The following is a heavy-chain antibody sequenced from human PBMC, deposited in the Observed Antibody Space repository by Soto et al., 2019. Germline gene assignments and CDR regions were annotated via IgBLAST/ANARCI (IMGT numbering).Heavy chain of an antibody. D-gene: IGHD2-15*01. CDR2: IYSGGST. J-gene: IGHJ5*02. Sequence: EVQLVESGGGLIQPGGSLRLSCAASGFTVSSNYMSWVRQAPGKGLEWVSVIYSGGSTYYADSVKGRFTITRDNSKNTLYLQMNSLRAEDTAVYYCSGAWYGDRDVMNHPWGQGTLVTVSS. CDR3: SGAWYGDRDVMNHP. V-gene: IGHV3-53*01. CDR1: GFTVSSNY.